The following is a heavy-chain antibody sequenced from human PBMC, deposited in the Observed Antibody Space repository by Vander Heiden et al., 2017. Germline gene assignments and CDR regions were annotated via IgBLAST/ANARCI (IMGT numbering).Heavy chain of an antibody. D-gene: IGHD3-10*01. J-gene: IGHJ4*02. Sequence: DEHLVSSVRRLVPPVVSLLLSCSASVFPFGSYGLSWFRQAPGEGLECVANIKQDGSEKYYVVSVKGRFTISRDNAKNSRDLQMNSLRAEDTAVYHCARVVGSFDGSGSQSDYWGQGTLVTVSS. CDR3: ARVVGSFDGSGSQSDY. CDR2: IKQDGSEK. CDR1: VFPFGSYG. V-gene: IGHV3-7*01.